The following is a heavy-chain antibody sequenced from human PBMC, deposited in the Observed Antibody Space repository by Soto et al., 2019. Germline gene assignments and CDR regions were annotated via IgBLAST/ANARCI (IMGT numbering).Heavy chain of an antibody. J-gene: IGHJ4*02. CDR1: GGSFSGYY. V-gene: IGHV4-34*01. D-gene: IGHD1-7*01. Sequence: ASETLSLTCAVYGGSFSGYYWSWIRQPPGKGLEWIGEINHSGSTNYNPSLKSRVTISVDTSKNQFSLKLSSVTAADTAVYYCASRPNATGTTSYFDYWGQGTLVTVSS. CDR3: ASRPNATGTTSYFDY. CDR2: INHSGST.